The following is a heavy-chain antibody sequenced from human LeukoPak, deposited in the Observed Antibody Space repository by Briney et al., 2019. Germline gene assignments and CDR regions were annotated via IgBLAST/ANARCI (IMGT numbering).Heavy chain of an antibody. CDR3: ARMDYDTLWGYYYGMDV. Sequence: PSETLSLTCAVYGGSFSGYYWSWIRQPPGKGLEWIGAINHSGSTNYNPSLKSRVTISVDTSKNQFSLKLSSVTAADTAVYYCARMDYDTLWGYYYGMDVWGQGTTVTVSS. V-gene: IGHV4-34*01. CDR2: INHSGST. CDR1: GGSFSGYY. J-gene: IGHJ6*02. D-gene: IGHD3-9*01.